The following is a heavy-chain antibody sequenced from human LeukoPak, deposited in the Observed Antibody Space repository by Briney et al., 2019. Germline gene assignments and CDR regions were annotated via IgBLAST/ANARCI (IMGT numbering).Heavy chain of an antibody. Sequence: GGSLRLSCAASGFDFDDYMMHWVRQAPGKGLEWVSLISWAGDTTHYADSVKGRFTISRDNAKNSLYLQMNSLRAEDTAVYYCARGSGYSYGSNFDYWGQGTLVTVSS. CDR3: ARGSGYSYGSNFDY. V-gene: IGHV3-43*01. J-gene: IGHJ4*02. CDR2: ISWAGDTT. CDR1: GFDFDDYM. D-gene: IGHD5-18*01.